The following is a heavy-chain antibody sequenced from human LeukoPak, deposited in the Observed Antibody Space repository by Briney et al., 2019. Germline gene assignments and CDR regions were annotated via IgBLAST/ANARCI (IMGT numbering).Heavy chain of an antibody. CDR1: GGTFSSYA. J-gene: IGHJ5*02. V-gene: IGHV1-69*04. CDR2: IIPIFGIA. CDR3: AKGREIAVAGFEDWFDP. Sequence: SVKVSCKASGGTFSSYAISWVRQAPGQGLEWMGRIIPIFGIANYAQKFQGRITITADKSTSTAYMELSSLRSEDTAVYYCAKGREIAVAGFEDWFDPWGQGTLVTVSS. D-gene: IGHD6-19*01.